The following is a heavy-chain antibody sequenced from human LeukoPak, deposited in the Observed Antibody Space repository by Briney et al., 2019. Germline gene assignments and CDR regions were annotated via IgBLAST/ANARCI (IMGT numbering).Heavy chain of an antibody. CDR2: IKQDGSDK. D-gene: IGHD5-12*01. J-gene: IGHJ4*02. CDR3: ARVVVATIFYYFDY. CDR1: GFTFTKYW. V-gene: IGHV3-7*01. Sequence: GGSLRLSCAASGFTFTKYWMTWVRQAPGKGLEWVGNIKQDGSDKNYMDSVKGRFTISRDNAKNSLYLQMNSLRAEDTAVYYCARVVVATIFYYFDYWGQGTLVTVSS.